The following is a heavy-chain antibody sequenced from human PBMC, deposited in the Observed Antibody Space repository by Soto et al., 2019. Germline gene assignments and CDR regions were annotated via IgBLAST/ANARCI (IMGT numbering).Heavy chain of an antibody. CDR2: IVVGSGNT. CDR1: GFTFTSSA. D-gene: IGHD4-17*01. CDR3: AADSDYGDYVFRFDP. Sequence: SVKVSCKASGFTFTSSAMQWVRQARGQRLEWIGWIVVGSGNTNYAQKFQERVTITRDMSTSTAYMELSSLRSEDTAVYYCAADSDYGDYVFRFDPWGQGTLVTVSS. V-gene: IGHV1-58*02. J-gene: IGHJ5*02.